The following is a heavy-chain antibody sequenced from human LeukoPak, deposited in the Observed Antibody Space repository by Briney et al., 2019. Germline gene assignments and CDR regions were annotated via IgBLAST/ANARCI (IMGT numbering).Heavy chain of an antibody. D-gene: IGHD3-9*01. J-gene: IGHJ4*02. CDR1: GYTFTSYY. CDR2: INPSGGST. Sequence: SSVTVSCKASGYTFTSYYMHCVRQAPGQGLEWMGIINPSGGSTRYAQKFQGRVTMTRDTSTSTVYMELSCLRSEETAVYYCARMGLDTLTGYYHDYWGQGTLVTVSS. V-gene: IGHV1-46*01. CDR3: ARMGLDTLTGYYHDY.